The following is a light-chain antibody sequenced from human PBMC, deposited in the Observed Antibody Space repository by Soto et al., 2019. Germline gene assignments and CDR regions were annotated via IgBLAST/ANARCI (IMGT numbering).Light chain of an antibody. CDR3: QQRSNWPRT. V-gene: IGKV3-11*01. CDR2: DAS. CDR1: QRVSSY. J-gene: IGKJ1*01. Sequence: EIVLTQSPATLSLSPGERATLSCRASQRVSSYLAWYQQKPGQAPRLLIYDASNRATVIPARFSSSGSGTEFDLTVSSLEAEDFAVYYCQQRSNWPRTFGQGTKVEIK.